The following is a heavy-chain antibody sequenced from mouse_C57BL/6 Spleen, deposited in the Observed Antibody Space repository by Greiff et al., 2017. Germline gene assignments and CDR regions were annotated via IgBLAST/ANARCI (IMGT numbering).Heavy chain of an antibody. Sequence: EVQLVESEGGLVQPGSSMKLSCTASGFTFSDYYMAWVRQVPEKGLEWVANINYDGSSTYYLDSLKSRFIISRDNAKNILYLQMSSLKSEDTATYYCARESGYDYGFAYWGQGTLVTVSA. CDR2: INYDGSST. V-gene: IGHV5-16*01. J-gene: IGHJ3*01. CDR3: ARESGYDYGFAY. CDR1: GFTFSDYY. D-gene: IGHD2-4*01.